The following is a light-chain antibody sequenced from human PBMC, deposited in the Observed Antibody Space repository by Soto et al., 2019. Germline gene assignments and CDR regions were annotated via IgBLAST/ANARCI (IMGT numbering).Light chain of an antibody. CDR2: AAS. Sequence: AIRMTQSPSSFSASTGDRVTITCRASQGISSYLAWYQQQPRKAPKLLIYAASTLQSGVPSRFSGSGSGTDFTLTISCLQSEDFATYYCQQYYSYPPTFGQGTKVEIK. CDR1: QGISSY. J-gene: IGKJ1*01. V-gene: IGKV1-8*01. CDR3: QQYYSYPPT.